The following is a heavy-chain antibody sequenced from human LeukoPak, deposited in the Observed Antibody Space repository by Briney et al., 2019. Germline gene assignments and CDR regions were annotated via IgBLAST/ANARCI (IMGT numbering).Heavy chain of an antibody. Sequence: GGSLRLSCAASGFTFSSYAMSWVRQAPGKGLEWVSAISGSGGSTYYADSVKGRFTISRDNTKNTLYLQMNSLRAEDTAVYYCARGAGWYCSAGRCYTGHFDYWGQGNLVTVSS. CDR2: ISGSGGST. D-gene: IGHD2-15*01. CDR1: GFTFSSYA. V-gene: IGHV3-23*01. CDR3: ARGAGWYCSAGRCYTGHFDY. J-gene: IGHJ4*02.